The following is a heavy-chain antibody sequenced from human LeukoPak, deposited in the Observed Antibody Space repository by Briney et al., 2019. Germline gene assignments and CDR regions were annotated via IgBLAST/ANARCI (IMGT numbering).Heavy chain of an antibody. V-gene: IGHV1-2*02. CDR1: GYTFTAYY. CDR2: INPYSGGT. CDR3: ARDRRNQDFDYYDSSGYPNWFDP. D-gene: IGHD3-22*01. J-gene: IGHJ5*02. Sequence: ASVKVSCKASGYTFTAYYIHWVRQARGQRPEWMGWINPYSGGTNYAQQFQGRVTMARDTSISTAYMELRSLRSDDTAVYYCARDRRNQDFDYYDSSGYPNWFDPWGQGTLVTVSS.